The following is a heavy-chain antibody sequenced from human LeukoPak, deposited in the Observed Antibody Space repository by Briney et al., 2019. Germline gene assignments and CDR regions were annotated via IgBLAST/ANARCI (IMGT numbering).Heavy chain of an antibody. CDR2: IGIRSGNT. D-gene: IGHD5-12*01. CDR1: GFNFIDYS. J-gene: IGHJ4*01. V-gene: IGHV3-48*01. CDR3: ARDHRYAFDN. Sequence: PGGSLRLSCAASGFNFIDYSMNWVRQAPGKGLVWISYIGIRSGNTKYADSAKGGFTISSDKARNSLYLQMNTLRVEDTAVYYCARDHRYAFDNWGHGTLVTVSS.